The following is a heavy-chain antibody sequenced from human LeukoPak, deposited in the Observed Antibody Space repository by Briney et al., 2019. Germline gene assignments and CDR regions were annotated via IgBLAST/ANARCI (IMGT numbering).Heavy chain of an antibody. Sequence: GASVKVSCKASGYTFSNYDMNWVRQAPGQGLEWMGWINTKTGNPTYAQGFTGRFVFSLDTSVSTTYLQISSLKAEDTAVYYCARVVVITGTYAWFDPWGQGTLVTVSS. V-gene: IGHV7-4-1*02. J-gene: IGHJ5*02. CDR3: ARVVVITGTYAWFDP. CDR2: INTKTGNP. CDR1: GYTFSNYD. D-gene: IGHD2-15*01.